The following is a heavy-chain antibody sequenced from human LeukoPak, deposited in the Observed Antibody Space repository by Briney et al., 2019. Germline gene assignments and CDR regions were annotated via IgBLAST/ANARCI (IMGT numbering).Heavy chain of an antibody. CDR3: IRESHVGLYLEY. Sequence: GGSLTLSCAASGFTFSSYWMHWVRQAPGKGLVWVSRINTDGSETRYADSVKGRFTISRDNAKNTLYLQMNSLRAEDTAVYYCIRESHVGLYLEYWGQGTLGIVTS. CDR2: INTDGSET. D-gene: IGHD3-10*02. J-gene: IGHJ4*02. V-gene: IGHV3-74*01. CDR1: GFTFSSYW.